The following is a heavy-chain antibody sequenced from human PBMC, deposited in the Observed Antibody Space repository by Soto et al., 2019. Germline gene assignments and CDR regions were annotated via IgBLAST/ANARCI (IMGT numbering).Heavy chain of an antibody. Sequence: PSETLSLTCSVSGGSISSYYWSWIRQPPGKGLEWIGYIYYSGSTNYNPSLKSRVTISVDTSKNQFSLKLSSVTAADTAVYYCARVATHFDYWGQGTLVTVSS. CDR1: GGSISSYY. CDR2: IYYSGST. D-gene: IGHD2-15*01. V-gene: IGHV4-59*12. J-gene: IGHJ4*02. CDR3: ARVATHFDY.